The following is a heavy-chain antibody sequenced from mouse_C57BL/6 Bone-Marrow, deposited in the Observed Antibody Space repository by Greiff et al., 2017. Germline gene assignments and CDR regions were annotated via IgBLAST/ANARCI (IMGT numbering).Heavy chain of an antibody. V-gene: IGHV7-3*01. CDR2: IRNKANGYTT. Sequence: EVQGVESGGGLVQPGGSLSLSCAASGFTFTDYYMSWVRQPPGKALEWLGFIRNKANGYTTEYSASVKGRFTISRDNSQSILYLQMNALRAEDSATYYCARYTYYDYDPSYWYFDVWGTGTTVTVSS. CDR3: ARYTYYDYDPSYWYFDV. CDR1: GFTFTDYY. D-gene: IGHD2-4*01. J-gene: IGHJ1*03.